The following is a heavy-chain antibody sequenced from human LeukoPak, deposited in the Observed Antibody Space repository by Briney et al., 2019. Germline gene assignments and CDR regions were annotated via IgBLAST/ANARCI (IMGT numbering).Heavy chain of an antibody. CDR2: LSSGGSHE. D-gene: IGHD6-13*01. Sequence: PGGSLRLSCAASGFTLSDYGMHWVRQAPGKGLEWVTVLSSGGSHEYFADSVKGRFTISRDNSKNTLNLQMSSLRPEDTAVYYCAKEGATAGKMRFHFDYWGQGTLVTVSS. V-gene: IGHV3-30*18. CDR3: AKEGATAGKMRFHFDY. J-gene: IGHJ4*02. CDR1: GFTLSDYG.